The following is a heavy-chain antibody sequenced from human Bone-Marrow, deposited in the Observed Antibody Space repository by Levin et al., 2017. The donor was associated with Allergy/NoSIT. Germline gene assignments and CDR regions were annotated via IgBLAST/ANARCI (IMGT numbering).Heavy chain of an antibody. D-gene: IGHD2-2*01. CDR3: AKDLSAVPAANYYYAMDV. J-gene: IGHJ6*02. Sequence: ETLSLTCAASGFTFSNYAMNWVRQAPGKGLEWVSGTSDSGGSTYYADSVKGRFTISRDNSKNTLYLQVNSLRAEDTALYYCAKDLSAVPAANYYYAMDVWGQGTTVTVSS. CDR1: GFTFSNYA. V-gene: IGHV3-23*01. CDR2: TSDSGGST.